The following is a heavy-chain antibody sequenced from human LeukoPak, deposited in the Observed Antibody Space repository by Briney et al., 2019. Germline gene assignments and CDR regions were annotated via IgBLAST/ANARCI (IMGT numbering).Heavy chain of an antibody. D-gene: IGHD7-27*01. CDR3: ASSLGIHYDY. Sequence: SETLSLTCTVSGGSISSYYWSWIRQPPGKGLEWIGYIYYSGSTNYNPSLKSRVTISVDTSKNQFSLKLSSVTAADTAVYYCASSLGIHYDYWGQGTLVTVSS. V-gene: IGHV4-59*12. CDR2: IYYSGST. CDR1: GGSISSYY. J-gene: IGHJ4*02.